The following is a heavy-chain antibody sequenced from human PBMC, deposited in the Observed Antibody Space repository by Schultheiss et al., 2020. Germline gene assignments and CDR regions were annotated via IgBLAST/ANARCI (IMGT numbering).Heavy chain of an antibody. CDR2: ISAYNGNT. Sequence: ASVKVSCKASGYTFTSYGISWVRQAPGQGLEWMGWISAYNGNTNYAQKFQGRVTMTRNTSISTAYMELSSLRAEDTAVYYCTRGGSAWSFDYWGQGTLVTVSS. CDR1: GYTFTSYG. D-gene: IGHD6-19*01. J-gene: IGHJ4*02. V-gene: IGHV1-18*01. CDR3: TRGGSAWSFDY.